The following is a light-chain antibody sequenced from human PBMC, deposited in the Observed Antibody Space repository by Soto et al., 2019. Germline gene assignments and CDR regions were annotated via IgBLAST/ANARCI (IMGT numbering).Light chain of an antibody. Sequence: EIVMTQAPAAXSXXPXXXXTLSCRASQSVDNDLAWYQQKPGQAPRLLIYGASTRATGIPARFSGSGSGTEFTLTISSLQPEDFATYYCQQRGTFGQGTKVDIK. V-gene: IGKV3-15*01. J-gene: IGKJ1*01. CDR1: QSVDND. CDR3: QQRGT. CDR2: GAS.